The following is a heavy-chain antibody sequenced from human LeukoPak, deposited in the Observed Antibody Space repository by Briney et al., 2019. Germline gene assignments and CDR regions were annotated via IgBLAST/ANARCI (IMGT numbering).Heavy chain of an antibody. CDR3: ARLDIVVVPAALDYYYYYMDV. J-gene: IGHJ6*03. D-gene: IGHD2-2*03. V-gene: IGHV4-34*01. Sequence: SETLSLTCAVYGGSFSGYYWSWIRQPPGKGLEWIGEINHSGSTNYNPSLKSRVTISVDTSKNQFSLKLSSVTAADTAVYYCARLDIVVVPAALDYYYYYMDVWGKGTTVTVS. CDR2: INHSGST. CDR1: GGSFSGYY.